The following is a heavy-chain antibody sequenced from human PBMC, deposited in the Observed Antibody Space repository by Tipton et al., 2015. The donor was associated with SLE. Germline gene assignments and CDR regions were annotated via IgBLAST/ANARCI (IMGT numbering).Heavy chain of an antibody. J-gene: IGHJ3*02. Sequence: SLRLSCAASGFTFSNYEMNWVRQAPGKGLEWVSYISTSGSTIYYADSVKGRFSISRDNAKNTVYLQMNSLRPEDTAMYFCARAGVTALSGEFDGFDIWGQGTMVTVSS. CDR1: GFTFSNYE. D-gene: IGHD3-10*01. V-gene: IGHV3-48*03. CDR3: ARAGVTALSGEFDGFDI. CDR2: ISTSGSTI.